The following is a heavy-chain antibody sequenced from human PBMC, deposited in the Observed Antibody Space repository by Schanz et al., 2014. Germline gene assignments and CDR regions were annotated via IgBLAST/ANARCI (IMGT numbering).Heavy chain of an antibody. D-gene: IGHD6-25*01. Sequence: QVQLQESGPGLVKPSQTLSLTCIVSGGSISSGTYYWSWLRQPAGKGLEWIGRIYTSGSTNYNPSLKSRATIPLAPPKNQFSLKLGSVTAADTAVYYCAREPLSGYNWFDPWGQGSLVTVSS. CDR1: GGSISSGTYY. V-gene: IGHV4-61*02. J-gene: IGHJ5*02. CDR2: IYTSGST. CDR3: AREPLSGYNWFDP.